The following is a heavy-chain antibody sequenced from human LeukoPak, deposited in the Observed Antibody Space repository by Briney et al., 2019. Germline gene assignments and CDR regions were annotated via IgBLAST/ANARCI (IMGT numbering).Heavy chain of an antibody. D-gene: IGHD3-16*01. V-gene: IGHV4-59*11. CDR3: ARFGVDYDMDV. J-gene: IGHJ6*02. CDR1: GGSISGHY. Sequence: KPSEPLSLTCTVSGGSISGHYWTWLRQPPGKGLEWIGQIHYSGRPDYNPSLKSRVTISVDTSKNQLSLKVTSVTGADTAVYYCARFGVDYDMDVWGQGTTVTVSS. CDR2: IHYSGRP.